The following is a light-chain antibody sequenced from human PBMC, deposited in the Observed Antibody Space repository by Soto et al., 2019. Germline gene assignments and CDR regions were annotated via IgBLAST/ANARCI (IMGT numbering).Light chain of an antibody. J-gene: IGKJ2*01. CDR3: QQYGRSSLRYT. CDR2: GAS. Sequence: EIVLTQSPGTLSLSPGERATLSCRASQSVTSNYLAWYQQKPGQAPRLLIYGASTRAAGVPDRFSGSGSGTDFTFTITRLEPEDFEVYYCQQYGRSSLRYTFGQGTRLGVK. V-gene: IGKV3-20*01. CDR1: QSVTSNY.